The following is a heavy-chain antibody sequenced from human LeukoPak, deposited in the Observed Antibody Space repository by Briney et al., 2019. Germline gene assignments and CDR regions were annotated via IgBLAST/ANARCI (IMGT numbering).Heavy chain of an antibody. D-gene: IGHD1-14*01. Sequence: ASVKVSCKASGYTLTSYGISWVRQAPGQGLEWMGWISAYNGNTNYAQKLQGRVTMTTDTSTSTAYMELRSLRSDDTAVYYCARGRVTTGIAYYLDYWGQGTLVTVSS. CDR3: ARGRVTTGIAYYLDY. V-gene: IGHV1-18*01. J-gene: IGHJ4*02. CDR1: GYTLTSYG. CDR2: ISAYNGNT.